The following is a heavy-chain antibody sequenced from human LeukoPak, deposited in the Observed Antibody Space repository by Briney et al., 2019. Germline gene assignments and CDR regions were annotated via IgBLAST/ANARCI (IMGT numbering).Heavy chain of an antibody. D-gene: IGHD2/OR15-2a*01. CDR1: GGSISSYY. Sequence: SETLSLTCTVSGGSISSYYWSWIRQPAGKGLEWIGRIYTSGSTNYNPSLKSRVTMSVDTSKNQFSPKLGSVTAADTAVYYCAREGPLWPFDYWGQGTLVTVSS. CDR2: IYTSGST. V-gene: IGHV4-4*07. CDR3: AREGPLWPFDY. J-gene: IGHJ4*02.